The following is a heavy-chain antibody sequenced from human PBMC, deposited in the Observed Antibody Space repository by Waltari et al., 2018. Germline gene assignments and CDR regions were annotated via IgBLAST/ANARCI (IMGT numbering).Heavy chain of an antibody. D-gene: IGHD3-10*01. CDR2: INHSGST. CDR3: ARGGAALRRGAYYYMDV. CDR1: GGSFSGYS. Sequence: QVQLQQWGAGLLKPSETLSLTCAVYGGSFSGYSWSWIRQPPGKGLEWIGEINHSGSTNYNPSLKSRVTISVDTSKNQFSLKLSSVTAADTAVYYCARGGAALRRGAYYYMDVWGKGTTVTISS. V-gene: IGHV4-34*01. J-gene: IGHJ6*03.